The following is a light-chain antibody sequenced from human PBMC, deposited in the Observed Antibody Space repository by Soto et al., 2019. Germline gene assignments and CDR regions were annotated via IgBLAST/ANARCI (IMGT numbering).Light chain of an antibody. J-gene: IGKJ1*01. Sequence: ILMTQSPATLSVSPGERATLSCRASQSVSNNLAWYQQKPGQAPRLLIYDASTRATGIPARFSGSGSGTEFTLTISGLQSEDFAVYDCQQYNNWPPWTFGQGTKVESK. V-gene: IGKV3-15*01. CDR3: QQYNNWPPWT. CDR1: QSVSNN. CDR2: DAS.